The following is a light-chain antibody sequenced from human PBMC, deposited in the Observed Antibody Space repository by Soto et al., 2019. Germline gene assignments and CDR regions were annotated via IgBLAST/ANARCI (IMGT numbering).Light chain of an antibody. CDR1: SGHSTYI. V-gene: IGLV4-60*02. J-gene: IGLJ1*01. Sequence: QSALTQSSSASASLGSSVKLTCTLSSGHSTYIIAWHQQQPGKAPRYLMKVEGSGSYNKGSGVPDRFSGSSSGADRYLTISNLQFEDEADYYCETWDRNIPYVFGTGTKLTVL. CDR3: ETWDRNIPYV. CDR2: VEGSGSY.